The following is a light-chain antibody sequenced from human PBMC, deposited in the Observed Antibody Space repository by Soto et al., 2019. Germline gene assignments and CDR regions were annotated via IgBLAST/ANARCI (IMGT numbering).Light chain of an antibody. CDR1: SSDVGGYNY. CDR2: EVS. Sequence: QSALTQPASVSGSPGQSITISCTGSSSDVGGYNYVSWYQQHPGKAPKLMIYEVSNRPSGVPDRFSGSKFGNTASLTISGLQAEDEADYSCCSFAGSYTYVFGTGTKLTVL. CDR3: CSFAGSYTYV. V-gene: IGLV2-11*01. J-gene: IGLJ1*01.